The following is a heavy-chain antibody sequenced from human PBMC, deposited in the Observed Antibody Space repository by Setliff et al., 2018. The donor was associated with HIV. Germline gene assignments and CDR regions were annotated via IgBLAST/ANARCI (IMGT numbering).Heavy chain of an antibody. Sequence: HPGGSLRLSCAVSGFTLSDYYMDWVRQAPGKGLEWVGRTRNKANGYITEYGASVQGRFTISRDNSKDSLSLQMNNLKAEDTAVYYCASFYGDYGYWGHGTQVTVSS. CDR2: TRNKANGYIT. CDR3: ASFYGDYGY. D-gene: IGHD3-10*01. J-gene: IGHJ4*01. V-gene: IGHV3-72*01. CDR1: GFTLSDYY.